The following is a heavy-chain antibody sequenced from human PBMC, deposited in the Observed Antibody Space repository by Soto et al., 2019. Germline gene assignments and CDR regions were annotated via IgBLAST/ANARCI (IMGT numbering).Heavy chain of an antibody. Sequence: SETLSLTCTVSGGSISSYYWSWIRQPPGKGLEWIGYIYYSGSTNYNPSLKSRVTISVDTSKNQFSLKLSSVTAADTAVYYCARDRGDFWSGYYCYYYGMDVWGQGTTVTVSS. J-gene: IGHJ6*02. CDR2: IYYSGST. CDR3: ARDRGDFWSGYYCYYYGMDV. CDR1: GGSISSYY. V-gene: IGHV4-59*01. D-gene: IGHD3-3*01.